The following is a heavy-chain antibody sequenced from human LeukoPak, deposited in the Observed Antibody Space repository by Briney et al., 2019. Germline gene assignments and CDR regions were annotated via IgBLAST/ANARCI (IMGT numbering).Heavy chain of an antibody. D-gene: IGHD6-6*01. Sequence: SETLSLTCTVSGGSISSGDYYWSWIRQPPGKGLEWIGYIYYSGSTYYNPSPKSRVTISVDTSKNQFSLKLSSVTAADTAVYYCARADARSSSSLFDYWGQGTLVTVSS. CDR3: ARADARSSSSLFDY. CDR2: IYYSGST. V-gene: IGHV4-30-4*08. CDR1: GGSISSGDYY. J-gene: IGHJ4*02.